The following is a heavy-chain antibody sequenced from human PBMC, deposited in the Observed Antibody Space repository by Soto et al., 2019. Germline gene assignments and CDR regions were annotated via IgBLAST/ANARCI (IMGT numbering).Heavy chain of an antibody. D-gene: IGHD3-22*01. CDR1: GFTFSRHA. CDR3: AKRAAVDYYDSSGYTPNWFDP. J-gene: IGHJ5*02. V-gene: IGHV3-23*01. CDR2: LSDSGTSI. Sequence: GGSLRLSCTASGFTFSRHAMTWVGQAPGKGLEWVSGLSDSGTSIYYADSMKGRFTISRDNSMNTLYLQMNTLRAEDTAVYYCAKRAAVDYYDSSGYTPNWFDPWGQGT.